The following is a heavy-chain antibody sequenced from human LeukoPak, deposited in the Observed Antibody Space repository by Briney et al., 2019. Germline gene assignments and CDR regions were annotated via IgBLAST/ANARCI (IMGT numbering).Heavy chain of an antibody. CDR3: ARDLMTTPTWDFDY. Sequence: ASVKVSCKASGYTFTGYYMHWVRQAPGQGLEWMGWINPNSGTTNYAQKLQGRVTVTRDTSISTAYMELSRLESDDTAVYYCARDLMTTPTWDFDYWGQGTLVTVAS. CDR2: INPNSGTT. D-gene: IGHD3-16*01. CDR1: GYTFTGYY. J-gene: IGHJ4*02. V-gene: IGHV1-2*02.